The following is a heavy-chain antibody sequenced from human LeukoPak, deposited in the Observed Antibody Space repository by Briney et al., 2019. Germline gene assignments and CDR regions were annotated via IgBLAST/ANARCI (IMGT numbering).Heavy chain of an antibody. CDR2: INPSRGSP. CDR1: GYTFTSYF. D-gene: IGHD1-26*01. V-gene: IGHV1-46*01. CDR3: AREVRTGVGATDS. Sequence: ASVKVSCKASGYTFTSYFMYWARQAPGQGLEWMGIINPSRGSPNYAQKFQGRIIVTRDTSTSTVYMELSSLRSEDTAVYYCAREVRTGVGATDSWGQGTLVTVSS. J-gene: IGHJ4*02.